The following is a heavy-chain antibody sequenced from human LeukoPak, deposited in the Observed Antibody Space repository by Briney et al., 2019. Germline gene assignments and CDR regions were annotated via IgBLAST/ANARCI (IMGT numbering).Heavy chain of an antibody. V-gene: IGHV4-34*01. CDR3: ARIYGSGKYYYYYMDV. D-gene: IGHD3-10*01. CDR1: GGSFSGYY. CDR2: INHSGST. J-gene: IGHJ6*03. Sequence: TPSETLSLTCAVYGGSFSGYYWSWIRQPPGKGLEWIGEINHSGSTNYNPSLKSRVTISVDTSKNQFPLKLSSVTAADTAVYYCARIYGSGKYYYYYMDVWGKGTTVTVSS.